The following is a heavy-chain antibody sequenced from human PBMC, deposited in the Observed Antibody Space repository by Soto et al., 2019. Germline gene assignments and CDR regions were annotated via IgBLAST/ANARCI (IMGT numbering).Heavy chain of an antibody. D-gene: IGHD6-19*01. J-gene: IGHJ4*02. V-gene: IGHV5-51*01. Sequence: PGESLKISCKGSGYSFTSYWIAWVRQMPGKGLEWMGIIYLSDSDTRYSPSFQGRVTISADKSISTAYLQWSSLKASDTAMYYCAMYSSGWPYYFDYWGQGTLVTVSS. CDR2: IYLSDSDT. CDR1: GYSFTSYW. CDR3: AMYSSGWPYYFDY.